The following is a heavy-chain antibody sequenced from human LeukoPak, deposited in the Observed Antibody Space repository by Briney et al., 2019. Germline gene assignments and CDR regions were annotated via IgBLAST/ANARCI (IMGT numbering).Heavy chain of an antibody. CDR1: GFTFSSYA. V-gene: IGHV3-23*01. CDR3: ANLHYDILTGYIYYFDY. Sequence: GGSLRLSCAASGFTFSSYAMSWVRQAPGKGLEWVSAISGSGGSTYYADSVKGRFTISRDNSKSTLYLQMNSLRAEDTAVYYCANLHYDILTGYIYYFDYWGQGTLVTVSS. J-gene: IGHJ4*02. D-gene: IGHD3-9*01. CDR2: ISGSGGST.